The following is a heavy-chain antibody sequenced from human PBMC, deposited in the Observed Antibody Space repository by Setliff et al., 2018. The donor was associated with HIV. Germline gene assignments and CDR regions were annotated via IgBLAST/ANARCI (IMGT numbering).Heavy chain of an antibody. CDR3: ARGRLLWSGSYYYYYMDV. J-gene: IGHJ6*03. CDR2: SRNKVNSYTT. D-gene: IGHD3-10*01. Sequence: PGGSLRLSCVASGFTFSDHYMDWVRQAPGKGLEWVGRSRNKVNSYTTEYAASVKGRFTISRDDSKNSLYLQMNSLKTEDTAVYYCARGRLLWSGSYYYYYMDVWGKGTTVTVSS. CDR1: GFTFSDHY. V-gene: IGHV3-72*01.